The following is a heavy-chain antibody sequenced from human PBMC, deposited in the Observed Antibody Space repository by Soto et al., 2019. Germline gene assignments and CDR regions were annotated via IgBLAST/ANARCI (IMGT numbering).Heavy chain of an antibody. V-gene: IGHV4-34*01. CDR3: ARLPPKSYYYYGMDV. CDR2: INHSGST. Sequence: SETLSLTCAVYGGSFSGYYWSWIRQPPGKGLEWIGEINHSGSTNYNPSLKSRVTISVDTSKNQFSLKLSSVTAADTAVYYCARLPPKSYYYYGMDVWGQGTTVTV. CDR1: GGSFSGYY. J-gene: IGHJ6*02.